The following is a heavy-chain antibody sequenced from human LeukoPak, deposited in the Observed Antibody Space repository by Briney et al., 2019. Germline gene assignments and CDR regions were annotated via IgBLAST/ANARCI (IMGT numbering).Heavy chain of an antibody. V-gene: IGHV3-53*01. D-gene: IGHD1-14*01. CDR3: AKEVGTHPEPPGYFQH. CDR1: GFTVSNNY. Sequence: GGSLRLSCAASGFTVSNNYMSWVRQAPGKGLEWVSAIYGGGSTFYADSVKGRFTISRDNSKNTLYLQMNSLRAEDTAVYYCAKEVGTHPEPPGYFQHWGQGTLVTVSS. CDR2: IYGGGST. J-gene: IGHJ1*01.